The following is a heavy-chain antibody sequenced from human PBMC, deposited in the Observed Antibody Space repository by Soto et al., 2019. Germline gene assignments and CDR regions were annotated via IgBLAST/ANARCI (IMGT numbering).Heavy chain of an antibody. CDR1: GGSISSGDYY. CDR3: ARQQADFVGGQYCFDE. V-gene: IGHV4-30-4*08. J-gene: IGHJ4*02. Sequence: SETLSLTCTVSGGSISSGDYYWSWIRQPPGKGLEWIGYVYYSGVTYYNPSLKSRLTISLDTSKTQFSLKLGSVTAADTAVYFCARQQADFVGGQYCFDEWSQGTLVTVSS. D-gene: IGHD3-3*01. CDR2: VYYSGVT.